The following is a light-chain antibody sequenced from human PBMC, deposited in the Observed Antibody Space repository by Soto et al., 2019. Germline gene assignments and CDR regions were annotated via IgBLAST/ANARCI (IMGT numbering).Light chain of an antibody. CDR3: ETWDINTHVV. CDR2: LEGSGSY. Sequence: QPVLTQPSSASASLGSSVKLTCTLSSGHSSYIIAWHQQQPGKAPRYLMKLEGSGSYNKGSGVPDRFSGSSSGADRYLTISNLQFEDEADYYCETWDINTHVVFGGGTKLTVL. V-gene: IGLV4-60*02. CDR1: SGHSSYI. J-gene: IGLJ2*01.